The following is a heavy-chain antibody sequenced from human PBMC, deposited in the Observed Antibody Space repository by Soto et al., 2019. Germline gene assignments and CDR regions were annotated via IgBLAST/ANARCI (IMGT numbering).Heavy chain of an antibody. CDR2: ISYDGSNK. J-gene: IGHJ6*02. V-gene: IGHV3-30*18. Sequence: QVQLVESGGGVVQPGRSLRLSCAASGFTFSSYGMHWVRQAPGKGLEWVAVISYDGSNKYYADSVKGRFTISRDNSKNTLYLQMNSLRAEDTAVYYCAKDRTMDVWGQGTTVTVSS. CDR1: GFTFSSYG. CDR3: AKDRTMDV.